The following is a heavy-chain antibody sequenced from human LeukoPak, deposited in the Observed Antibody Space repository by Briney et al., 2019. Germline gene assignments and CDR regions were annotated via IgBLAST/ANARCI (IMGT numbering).Heavy chain of an antibody. CDR1: VFTVSSSY. D-gene: IGHD3-16*01. CDR3: AKRGRPFGGGFDY. V-gene: IGHV3-53*01. CDR2: ISSGGRT. Sequence: GSLRLSCAASVFTVSSSYMSGVRQARGRGLECGSVISSGGRTSYATSVKSRFTVSRDNSTNTLYIQMNGLRAEDTAVYYCAKRGRPFGGGFDYWGQGTLVSVSS. J-gene: IGHJ4*02.